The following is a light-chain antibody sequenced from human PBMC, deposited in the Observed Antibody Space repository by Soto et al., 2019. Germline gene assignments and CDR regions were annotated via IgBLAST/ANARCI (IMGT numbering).Light chain of an antibody. CDR1: QSISTE. V-gene: IGKV3-15*01. CDR3: QQGHNWPLT. Sequence: EIAMTQSPATLSVSPGERATLSCRASQSISTELAWYQQIPGQPPRLLIYSASTRDTGVPARFTGSGSGSEFTLTISGLQSEDFAIYYCQQGHNWPLTFGQGTRLEI. J-gene: IGKJ2*01. CDR2: SAS.